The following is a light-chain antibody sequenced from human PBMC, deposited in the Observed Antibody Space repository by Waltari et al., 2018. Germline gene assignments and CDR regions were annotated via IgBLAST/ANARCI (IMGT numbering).Light chain of an antibody. CDR1: SSDVGSYKL. V-gene: IGLV2-23*02. Sequence: QSALSQPASVSGSPGQSITISCTGTSSDVGSYKLVSWYQQHPGKVPKLIIFEVNKRPSGFSNRCSGSKSGNTASLTISGLQPEDEADYYCCSYASDITLVFGGGTKLTVL. CDR3: CSYASDITLV. CDR2: EVN. J-gene: IGLJ3*02.